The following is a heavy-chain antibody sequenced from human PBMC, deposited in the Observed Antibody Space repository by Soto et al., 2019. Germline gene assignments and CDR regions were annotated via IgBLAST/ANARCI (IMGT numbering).Heavy chain of an antibody. CDR2: IKPDGSEI. CDR1: GFSFSSFW. J-gene: IGHJ4*02. CDR3: ARGSVLI. D-gene: IGHD3-22*01. V-gene: IGHV3-7*01. Sequence: EVQLVESGGGLVQPGGSLRLSCAASGFSFSSFWISWVRQAPGKGLEWVANIKPDGSEIHYVDSVRGRFTISRDNAKNSLYLQMNSLRAEDTAVYYCARGSVLIGGQGTLVTVSS.